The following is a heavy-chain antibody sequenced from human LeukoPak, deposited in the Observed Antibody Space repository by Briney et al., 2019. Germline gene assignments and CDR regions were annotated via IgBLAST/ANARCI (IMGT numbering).Heavy chain of an antibody. CDR1: GFTFSTYG. V-gene: IGHV3-30*02. CDR2: IQYDGNTK. Sequence: GGSLRLSCAASGFTFSTYGMHWVRQAPGKGLEWVTFIQYDGNTKYYADSMKGRFTISRDNSKNTLYLQMNSLRAEDTAVYYCARDDYGDYAARDYYYYYYMDVWGKGTTVTVSS. J-gene: IGHJ6*03. CDR3: ARDDYGDYAARDYYYYYYMDV. D-gene: IGHD4-17*01.